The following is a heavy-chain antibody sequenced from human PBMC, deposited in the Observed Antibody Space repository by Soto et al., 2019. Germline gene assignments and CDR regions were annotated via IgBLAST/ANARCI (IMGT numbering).Heavy chain of an antibody. J-gene: IGHJ6*02. V-gene: IGHV3-23*01. CDR2: ISGSGGST. CDR3: AKDGHSSYYYGMDV. Sequence: TGGSLRLSCAASGFAFSSYAMSWVRQAPGKGLEWVSAISGSGGSTYYADSVKGRFTISRDNSKNTLYLQMNSLRAEDTAVYYCAKDGHSSYYYGMDVWGQGTTVTVSS. D-gene: IGHD5-18*01. CDR1: GFAFSSYA.